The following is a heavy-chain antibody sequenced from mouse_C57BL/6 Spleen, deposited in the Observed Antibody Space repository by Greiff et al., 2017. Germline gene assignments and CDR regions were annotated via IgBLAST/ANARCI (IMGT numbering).Heavy chain of an antibody. D-gene: IGHD1-1*01. CDR1: GFTFSSYT. V-gene: IGHV5-9*01. J-gene: IGHJ1*03. CDR2: ISGGGGNT. CDR3: ARQNYYGSSFFDV. Sequence: EVKLMESGGGLVKPGGSLKLSCAASGFTFSSYTMSWVRQTPEKRLEWVPTISGGGGNTYYPDSVKGRFTISRDNAKNTLYLQMSSLRSEDTALYYCARQNYYGSSFFDVWGTGTTVTVSS.